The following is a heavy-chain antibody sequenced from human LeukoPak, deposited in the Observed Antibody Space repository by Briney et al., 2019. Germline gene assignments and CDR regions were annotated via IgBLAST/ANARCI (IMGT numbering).Heavy chain of an antibody. V-gene: IGHV5-51*01. CDR3: ARHRAPSTYYYDSSGSADAFDI. CDR2: IYPGDSDT. CDR1: GYSFTSYW. D-gene: IGHD3-22*01. J-gene: IGHJ3*02. Sequence: GESLKISCKGSGYSFTSYWIGWVRQMPGKGLEWMGIIYPGDSDTRYSPSFQGQVTISADKSISTAYLQWSSLKASNTAMYYCARHRAPSTYYYDSSGSADAFDIWGRGTMVTVSS.